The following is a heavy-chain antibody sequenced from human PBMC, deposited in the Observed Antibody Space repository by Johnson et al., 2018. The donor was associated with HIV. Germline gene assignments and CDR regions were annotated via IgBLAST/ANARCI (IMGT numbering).Heavy chain of an antibody. CDR2: ISGSGGST. Sequence: ELLVESGGGLVQPGGSLRLSCAASGFTFSSYAMSWVRQAPGKGLEWVSAISGSGGSTYYADSVKGRFTISRDNSKNTRYLQMNSLRAEDTAVYYCAKGREWIWSRSAFDIWGQGTMVTVSS. J-gene: IGHJ3*02. CDR3: AKGREWIWSRSAFDI. CDR1: GFTFSSYA. V-gene: IGHV3-23*04. D-gene: IGHD2-2*03.